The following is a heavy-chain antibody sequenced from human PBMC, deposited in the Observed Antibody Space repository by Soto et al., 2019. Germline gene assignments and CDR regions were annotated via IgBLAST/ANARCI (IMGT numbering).Heavy chain of an antibody. Sequence: ASVKVSCKASGYTFTSYYMHWVRQAPGQGLEWMGIINPSGGSTSYAQKFQGRVTMTRDTSTSTVYMELSSLRSEDTAVYYCARLSYSYGPRVDAFDIWGQGTMVTVSS. CDR1: GYTFTSYY. CDR3: ARLSYSYGPRVDAFDI. V-gene: IGHV1-46*01. D-gene: IGHD5-18*01. CDR2: INPSGGST. J-gene: IGHJ3*02.